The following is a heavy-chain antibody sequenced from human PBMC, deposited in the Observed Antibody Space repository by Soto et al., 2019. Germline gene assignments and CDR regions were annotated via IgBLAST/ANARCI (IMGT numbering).Heavy chain of an antibody. CDR1: GGSISSYY. CDR2: IYYSGST. Sequence: SETLSLTCTVSGGSISSYYWSWIRQPPGKGLEWIGYIYYSGSTNYNPSLKSRVTISVDTSKNQFSLKLSSVTAADTAVYYCARHVTMVRGVIDRYYFDYWGQGTLVTVSS. D-gene: IGHD3-10*01. CDR3: ARHVTMVRGVIDRYYFDY. J-gene: IGHJ4*02. V-gene: IGHV4-59*08.